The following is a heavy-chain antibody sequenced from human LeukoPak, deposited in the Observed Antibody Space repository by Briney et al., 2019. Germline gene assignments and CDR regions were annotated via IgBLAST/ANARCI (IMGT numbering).Heavy chain of an antibody. CDR3: AREGYYYDSSGYYPYFDY. D-gene: IGHD3-22*01. J-gene: IGHJ4*02. CDR1: GYTFTSYG. V-gene: IGHV1-18*03. CDR2: ISAYNGNT. Sequence: ASVKVSCKASGYTFTSYGISWVRQAPGQGLEWMGWISAYNGNTNYAQKLQGRVTMTTDTSTSTAYMELSSLRSEDMAVYYCAREGYYYDSSGYYPYFDYWGQGTLVTVSS.